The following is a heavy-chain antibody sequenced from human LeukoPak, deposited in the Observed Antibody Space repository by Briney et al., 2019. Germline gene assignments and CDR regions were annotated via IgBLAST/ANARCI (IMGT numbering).Heavy chain of an antibody. D-gene: IGHD3-22*01. Sequence: ASVKVSCKASGYTFTGYYMHWVRQAPGQGLEWMGWINPNSGGTNYAQKFQGRVTMTRDTSISTAYMELSRLRSDDTAVYYCARDQEAYYYDSSAYNYFDYWGQGTLVTVSS. J-gene: IGHJ4*02. CDR1: GYTFTGYY. CDR3: ARDQEAYYYDSSAYNYFDY. CDR2: INPNSGGT. V-gene: IGHV1-2*02.